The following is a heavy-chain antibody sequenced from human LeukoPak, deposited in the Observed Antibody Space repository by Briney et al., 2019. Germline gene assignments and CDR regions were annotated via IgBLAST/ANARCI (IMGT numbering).Heavy chain of an antibody. V-gene: IGHV3-30*02. J-gene: IGHJ3*02. CDR1: GFTFSSYG. CDR3: ARPGITGTMGYGAFDI. D-gene: IGHD1-7*01. CDR2: IRYDGSNK. Sequence: GGSLRLSCAASGFTFSSYGMHWVRQAPGKGLEWVAFIRYDGSNKYYAGSVKGRFTISRDNAKNSLFLQMNSLRVEDTAVYYCARPGITGTMGYGAFDIWGQGTRVTVSS.